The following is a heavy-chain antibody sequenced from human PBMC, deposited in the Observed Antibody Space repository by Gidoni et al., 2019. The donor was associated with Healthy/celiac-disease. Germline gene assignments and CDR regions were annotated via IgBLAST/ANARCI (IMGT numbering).Heavy chain of an antibody. J-gene: IGHJ3*02. D-gene: IGHD6-19*01. CDR3: AKVPIAVAGLRGAFDI. V-gene: IGHV3-9*01. CDR2: ISWNSGSI. Sequence: DVQLVASGGGLVQPGRSLRLSCAASGFTFDDYAMHWVRHAPGKGLEWVSGISWNSGSIGYADSVKGRFTISRDNAKNSLYLQMNSLRAEDTALYYCAKVPIAVAGLRGAFDIWGQGTMVTVSS. CDR1: GFTFDDYA.